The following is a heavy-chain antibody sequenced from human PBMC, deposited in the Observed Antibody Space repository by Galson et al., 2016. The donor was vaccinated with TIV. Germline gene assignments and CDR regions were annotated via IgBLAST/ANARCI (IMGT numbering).Heavy chain of an antibody. D-gene: IGHD5-12*01. J-gene: IGHJ6*02. CDR3: ARDPDGFYSGDKWDYDYGMDA. V-gene: IGHV3-66*01. CDR2: IYSDGST. Sequence: SLRLSCAVSGFTVSNNYINWVRQAPGKGLEWVSVIYSDGSTYYADSVRGRFVISRDNSKTTLYLQMNSLRAEDTAVYYCARDPDGFYSGDKWDYDYGMDAWGQGTTVTVSS. CDR1: GFTVSNNY.